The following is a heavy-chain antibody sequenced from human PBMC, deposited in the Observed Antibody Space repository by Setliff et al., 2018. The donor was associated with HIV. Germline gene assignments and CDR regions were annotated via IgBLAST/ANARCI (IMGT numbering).Heavy chain of an antibody. CDR1: GGTFSSYA. D-gene: IGHD1-26*01. J-gene: IGHJ4*02. CDR3: AREKVQESLGGVGATEN. V-gene: IGHV1-69*10. CDR2: SIPILGIA. Sequence: SVKVSCKASGGTFSSYAISWVRQAPGQGLEWMGGSIPILGIANYAQKFQGRVTITADKSTSTAYMELSSLRSEDTAVYYCAREKVQESLGGVGATENWGQGTLVTVSS.